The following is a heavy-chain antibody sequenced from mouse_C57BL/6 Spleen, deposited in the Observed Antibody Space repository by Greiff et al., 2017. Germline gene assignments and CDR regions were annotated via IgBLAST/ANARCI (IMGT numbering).Heavy chain of an antibody. CDR1: GYTFTSYW. V-gene: IGHV1-64*01. J-gene: IGHJ3*01. CDR3: AREGDSSGFAY. Sequence: VQLQQPGAELVKPGASVKLSCKASGYTFTSYWMHWVKQRPGQGLEWIGMIHPNSGSTNYNEKFKSKATLTVDKSSSTAYMQLSSLTSEDSAVYYCAREGDSSGFAYWGQGTLVTVSA. CDR2: IHPNSGST. D-gene: IGHD3-2*02.